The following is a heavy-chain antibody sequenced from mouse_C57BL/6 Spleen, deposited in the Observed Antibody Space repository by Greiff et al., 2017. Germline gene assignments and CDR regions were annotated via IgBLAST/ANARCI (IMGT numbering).Heavy chain of an antibody. CDR1: GFTFSDYG. Sequence: DVKLQESGGGLVKPGGSLKLSCAASGFTFSDYGMHWVRQAPEKGLEWVAYISSGSSTIYYADTVKGRFTISRDNAKNTLFLQMTSLRSEDTAMYYCARRRGNPYAMDYWGQGTSVTVSS. D-gene: IGHD2-1*01. V-gene: IGHV5-17*01. J-gene: IGHJ4*01. CDR3: ARRRGNPYAMDY. CDR2: ISSGSSTI.